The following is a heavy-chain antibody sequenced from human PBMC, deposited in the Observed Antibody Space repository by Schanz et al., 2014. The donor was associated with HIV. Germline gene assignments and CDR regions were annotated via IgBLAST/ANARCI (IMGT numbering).Heavy chain of an antibody. CDR1: GFTFEDYA. CDR3: ARESASLSTGFDY. Sequence: QLVESGGGLAQPGGSLRLSCAASGFTFEDYAMHWVRQAPGKGLVWVSRINSDGSITTYADSVKGRFTISRDNAKNTLYLQMNSLRAEDTAVYYCARESASLSTGFDYWGQGTLVTVSS. V-gene: IGHV3-74*01. J-gene: IGHJ4*02. D-gene: IGHD2-2*01. CDR2: INSDGSIT.